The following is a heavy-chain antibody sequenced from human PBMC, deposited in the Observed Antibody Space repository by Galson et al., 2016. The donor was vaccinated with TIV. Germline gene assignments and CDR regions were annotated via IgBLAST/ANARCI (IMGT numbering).Heavy chain of an antibody. D-gene: IGHD1-26*01. CDR2: IIPIFRTS. Sequence: SVKVSCKASGGTFNKYAISWVRQAPGQGLEWMGGIIPIFRTSRYAQKFQGRVTITADEYMSTVDMELSSLRSEDTAVYYCVRGMEATTYYQYGMDVWGQGTTVTVSS. J-gene: IGHJ6*02. V-gene: IGHV1-69*13. CDR3: VRGMEATTYYQYGMDV. CDR1: GGTFNKYA.